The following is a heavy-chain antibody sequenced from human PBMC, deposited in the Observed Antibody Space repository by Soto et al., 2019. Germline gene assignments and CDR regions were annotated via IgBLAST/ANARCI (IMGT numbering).Heavy chain of an antibody. J-gene: IGHJ5*02. CDR2: IIPILDIS. Sequence: QVQLVQSGAEVKKPGSSVRVSGKAFGGTFNNFTITWVRQAPGQGLEWMGRIIPILDISNYAQKFQGRLRLSADRSTSTAYMELDSRRCEDTAVYYCARETPDIGVRVTAPHKLFDPWGQRPPVTVAS. CDR3: ARETPDIGVRVTAPHKLFDP. CDR1: GGTFNNFT. D-gene: IGHD2-15*01. V-gene: IGHV1-69*08.